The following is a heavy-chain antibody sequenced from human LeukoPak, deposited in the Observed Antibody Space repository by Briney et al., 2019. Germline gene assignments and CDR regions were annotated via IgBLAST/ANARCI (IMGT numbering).Heavy chain of an antibody. CDR2: ISGSGGST. V-gene: IGHV3-23*01. J-gene: IGHJ3*02. CDR1: GFTFSSCA. CDR3: AKDIVVVPAVPDAFDI. D-gene: IGHD2-2*01. Sequence: GGSLRLSCAASGFTFSSCAMSWVRQVPGKGLEWVSAISGSGGSTYYADSVKGRFTISRDNSKNTLYLQMNSLRAEDTAVYYCAKDIVVVPAVPDAFDIWGQGTMVTVSS.